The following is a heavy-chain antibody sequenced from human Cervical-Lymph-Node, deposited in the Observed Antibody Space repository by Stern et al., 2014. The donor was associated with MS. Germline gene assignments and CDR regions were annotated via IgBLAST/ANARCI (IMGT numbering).Heavy chain of an antibody. Sequence: MQLVESGAEVKKPGASVKVSCKASGYTFTSYYMHWVRQAPGQGLEWMGIINPSGGSTSSAQKFQGRVTMTRDTSTSTVYMELSSLRSEDTAVYYCARGRMRSSRKTGDYFDYWGQGTLVTVSS. V-gene: IGHV1-46*01. D-gene: IGHD6-13*01. CDR3: ARGRMRSSRKTGDYFDY. CDR2: INPSGGST. J-gene: IGHJ4*02. CDR1: GYTFTSYY.